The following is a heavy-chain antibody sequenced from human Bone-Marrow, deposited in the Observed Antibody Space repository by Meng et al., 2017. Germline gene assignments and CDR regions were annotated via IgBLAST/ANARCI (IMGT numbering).Heavy chain of an antibody. J-gene: IGHJ4*02. CDR2: IIPIFGTA. CDR1: GGNFSRYA. D-gene: IGHD5-24*01. V-gene: IGHV1-69*01. CDR3: ASAADGYNSGGDY. Sequence: QGQRGQSGAEVKKPGASVKGCGKAYGGNFSRYAISWVRQAHGQGLEWMGGIIPIFGTANYAQKFQGRVTITADESTSTAYMELSSLRSEDTAVYYCASAADGYNSGGDYWGQGTLVTVSS.